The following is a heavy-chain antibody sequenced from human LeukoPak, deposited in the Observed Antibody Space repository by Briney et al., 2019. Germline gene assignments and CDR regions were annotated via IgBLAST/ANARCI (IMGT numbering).Heavy chain of an antibody. D-gene: IGHD2-2*01. Sequence: GGSLRLSCAASGFTFSSYAMSWVRQAPGKGLEWVSAISGSGGSTYYADSVKGRFTISRDNSKNTLYLQMNSLSAEDTAVYYCAKGGQVVPAAMYYFDYWGQGTLVTVSS. V-gene: IGHV3-23*01. J-gene: IGHJ4*02. CDR3: AKGGQVVPAAMYYFDY. CDR1: GFTFSSYA. CDR2: ISGSGGST.